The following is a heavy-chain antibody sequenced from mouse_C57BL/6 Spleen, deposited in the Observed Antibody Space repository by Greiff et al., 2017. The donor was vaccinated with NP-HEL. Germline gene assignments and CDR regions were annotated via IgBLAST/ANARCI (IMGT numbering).Heavy chain of an antibody. D-gene: IGHD1-1*01. CDR1: GYTFTDYY. CDR2: INPNNGGT. V-gene: IGHV1-26*01. J-gene: IGHJ1*03. Sequence: EVQLQQSGPELVKPGVSVKISCKASGYTFTDYYMNWVKQSHGKSLEWIGDINPNNGGTSYNQKFKGKATLTVDKSSSTAYMELRSLTSEDSAVYYCAPDWDCYGSSPNWYFDVWGTGTTVTVSS. CDR3: APDWDCYGSSPNWYFDV.